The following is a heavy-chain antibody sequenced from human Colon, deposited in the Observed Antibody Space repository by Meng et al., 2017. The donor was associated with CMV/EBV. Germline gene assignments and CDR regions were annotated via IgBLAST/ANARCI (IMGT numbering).Heavy chain of an antibody. V-gene: IGHV7-4-1*02. J-gene: IGHJ4*02. CDR1: GYKCTSYA. CDR3: ARGPQPLAGLFDY. Sequence: SGYKCTSYAINWVRQAPGQGLEWMGWFNTNTGNPTYAQGFTGRFVFSLDTSVSTAYLQISDLKADDTAVYYCARGPQPLAGLFDYWGQGTLVTVSS. CDR2: FNTNTGNP. D-gene: IGHD1-1*01.